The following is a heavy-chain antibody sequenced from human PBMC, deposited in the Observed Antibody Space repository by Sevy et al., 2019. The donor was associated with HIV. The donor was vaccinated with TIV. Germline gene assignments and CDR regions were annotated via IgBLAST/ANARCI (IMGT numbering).Heavy chain of an antibody. V-gene: IGHV3-48*02. D-gene: IGHD5-18*01. CDR2: ISSSSRTI. J-gene: IGHJ4*02. Sequence: GGSLRLSCVVSGLTFSSDSMNWVRQAPGKGLEWLAYISSSSRTIYYADSVEGRFTISRENDKKSVFLQMNNLRDEDSATYYCARDVDTPFVRSFDSWGQGTLVTVSS. CDR1: GLTFSSDS. CDR3: ARDVDTPFVRSFDS.